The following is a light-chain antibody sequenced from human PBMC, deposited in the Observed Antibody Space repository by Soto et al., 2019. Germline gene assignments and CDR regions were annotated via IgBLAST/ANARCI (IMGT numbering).Light chain of an antibody. CDR3: QQYSAYPLT. J-gene: IGKJ4*01. CDR2: AAS. Sequence: DIQMTQSPSSLSASVGDRVAITCRASQDISSYLAWFQQTPGKALKSLIYAASNLESGVPSKFSGSGYGTDFTLTISNLQPEDFATYYCQQYSAYPLTFGGGTKVEI. V-gene: IGKV1-16*02. CDR1: QDISSY.